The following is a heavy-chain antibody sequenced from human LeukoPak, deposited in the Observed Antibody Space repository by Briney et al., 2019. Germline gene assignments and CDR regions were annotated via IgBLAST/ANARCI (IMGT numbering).Heavy chain of an antibody. CDR2: IIPILGIA. CDR1: GGTFSSYA. CDR3: ARDRDSSGYQVADY. D-gene: IGHD3-22*01. V-gene: IGHV1-69*04. J-gene: IGHJ4*02. Sequence: ASVKVSCKASGGTFSSYAISWVRQAPGQGLEWMGRIIPILGIANYAQKFQGRVTISADKSTSTAYMELSSLRSEDTAVYYCARDRDSSGYQVADYWGQGTLVTVSS.